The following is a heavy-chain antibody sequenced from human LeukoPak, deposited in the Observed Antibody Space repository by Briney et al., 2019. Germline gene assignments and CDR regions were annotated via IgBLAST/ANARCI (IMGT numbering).Heavy chain of an antibody. CDR3: TQAPGYCSSTSCRYNWFDP. V-gene: IGHV3-23*01. CDR2: ISGSGGST. CDR1: GFTFSSYA. Sequence: GGSLRLSCAASGFTFSSYAMSWVRQAPGKGLEWVSAISGSGGSTYYADSVKGRFTISRDNSKNTLYLQMNSLRAEDTAVYYCTQAPGYCSSTSCRYNWFDPWSQGTLVTVSS. J-gene: IGHJ5*02. D-gene: IGHD2-2*01.